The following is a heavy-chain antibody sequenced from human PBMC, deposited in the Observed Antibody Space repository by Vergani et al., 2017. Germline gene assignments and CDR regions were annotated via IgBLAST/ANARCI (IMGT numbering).Heavy chain of an antibody. CDR3: AREKGSGGILWLDAFDI. CDR2: ISAYNDKT. Sequence: QVHLVQSGAEVKKPGASVKVSCKASGYTFTNYGISWMRQAPGQGLEWMGWISAYNDKTNYAQKVQGRVTMTTDTSTSTAYMELRSLRSDDTAVYYCAREKGSGGILWLDAFDIWGQGTMVSVSS. CDR1: GYTFTNYG. J-gene: IGHJ3*02. D-gene: IGHD2-21*01. V-gene: IGHV1-18*01.